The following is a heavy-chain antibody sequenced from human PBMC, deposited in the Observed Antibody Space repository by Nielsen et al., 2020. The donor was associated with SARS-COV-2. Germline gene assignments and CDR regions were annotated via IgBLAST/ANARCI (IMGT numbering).Heavy chain of an antibody. CDR3: ARALKITMIVVVITKGLYYFDY. D-gene: IGHD3-22*01. CDR1: GYTFTNYF. V-gene: IGHV1-46*01. CDR2: MHPSPGST. Sequence: ASVKVSCKASGYTFTNYFIHWVRQAPGQGLEWMGIMHPSPGSTIYAQNFQGRITMTRDTSTSTVYMELSSLRSEDTAVYYCARALKITMIVVVITKGLYYFDYWGQGTLVTVSS. J-gene: IGHJ4*02.